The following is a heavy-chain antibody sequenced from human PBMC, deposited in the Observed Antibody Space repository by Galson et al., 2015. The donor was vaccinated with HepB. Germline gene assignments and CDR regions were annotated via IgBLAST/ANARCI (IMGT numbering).Heavy chain of an antibody. CDR3: ARGARLASYSGNDYGDY. J-gene: IGHJ4*02. CDR2: INARNGNT. CDR1: GYTFTDYA. V-gene: IGHV1-3*01. Sequence: SVKVSCKASGYTFTDYAIYWLRRAPGQRLEWMGWINARNGNTKDLQKFQGRVTITRDTSASIAYMELSSLRSEDTAVYYCARGARLASYSGNDYGDYWGQGTLVIVSS. D-gene: IGHD5-12*01.